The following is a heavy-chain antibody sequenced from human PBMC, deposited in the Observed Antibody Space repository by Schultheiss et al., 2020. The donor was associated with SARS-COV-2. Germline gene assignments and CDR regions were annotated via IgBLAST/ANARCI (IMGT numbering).Heavy chain of an antibody. CDR2: ISSGNKYI. J-gene: IGHJ4*02. V-gene: IGHV3-21*01. D-gene: IGHD4-23*01. CDR1: GFSFTSYC. CDR3: ARDRDGGGNLLDY. Sequence: GGSLRLSCAASGFSFTSYCMNWVRQAPGKGLEWVSSISSGNKYIYYADSVKGRFTISRDNAKNSLYLQMDNLRVEDTAVYFCARDRDGGGNLLDYWGQGTLVTVSS.